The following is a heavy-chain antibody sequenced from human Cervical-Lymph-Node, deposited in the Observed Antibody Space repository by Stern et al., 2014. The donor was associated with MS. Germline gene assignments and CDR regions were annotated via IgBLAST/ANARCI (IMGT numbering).Heavy chain of an antibody. J-gene: IGHJ6*02. V-gene: IGHV4-30-4*01. Sequence: QVQLQESGPGLVKPSQTLLLTCTVSGGSISSGDYYWRWIRQTPGKGLEYIGYIYYSGSTYYNPSLESRVIISVDTSKNQFSLKLTSVTAADTAVYYCAREGHAFWNNFRQSGYYYYGMDVWGQGTTVIVSS. CDR3: AREGHAFWNNFRQSGYYYYGMDV. D-gene: IGHD1-1*01. CDR2: IYYSGST. CDR1: GGSISSGDYY.